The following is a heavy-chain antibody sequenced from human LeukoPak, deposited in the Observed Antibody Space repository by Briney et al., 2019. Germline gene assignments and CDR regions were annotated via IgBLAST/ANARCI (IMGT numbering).Heavy chain of an antibody. CDR2: ISYDGSNK. J-gene: IGHJ4*02. Sequence: GGSLRLPCAASGFTFSSYAMHWVRQAPGKGLEWVAVISYDGSNKYYADSVKGRFTISRDNSKNTLYLQMNSLRAEDTAVYYCARDWKELQYYFDYWGQGTLVTVSS. D-gene: IGHD1-26*01. CDR1: GFTFSSYA. V-gene: IGHV3-30*04. CDR3: ARDWKELQYYFDY.